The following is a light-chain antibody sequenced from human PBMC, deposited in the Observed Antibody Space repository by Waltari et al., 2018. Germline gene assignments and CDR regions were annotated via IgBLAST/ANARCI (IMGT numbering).Light chain of an antibody. CDR1: SNDVGFYNY. V-gene: IGLV2-14*01. J-gene: IGLJ1*01. CDR2: EVS. CDR3: SAYTSTSALV. Sequence: QPASVSGSPGQSITISCTGTSNDVGFYNYVSWYQPHPGKAPQVIIYEVSNRPSGIANRFSGSKSGNTASLAIYGLQPEDEADYHCSAYTSTSALVFGTGTKVTVL.